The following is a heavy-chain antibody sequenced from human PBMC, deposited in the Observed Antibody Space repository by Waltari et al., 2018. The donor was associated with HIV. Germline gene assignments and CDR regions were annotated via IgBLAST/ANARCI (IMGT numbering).Heavy chain of an antibody. Sequence: QVDLRQWGTGLLKPSETLSRTCAVYGGSFVAHYWSWVRETPGKGLEWIGEMNDGGKANYNPALKIRVSMSIDPSKKQFTLKLRSVTAADTAVYYCARGPRPSTVTAPGWYFDLWGRGTLVTVSS. J-gene: IGHJ2*01. CDR3: ARGPRPSTVTAPGWYFDL. D-gene: IGHD4-17*01. CDR1: GGSFVAHY. CDR2: MNDGGKA. V-gene: IGHV4-34*02.